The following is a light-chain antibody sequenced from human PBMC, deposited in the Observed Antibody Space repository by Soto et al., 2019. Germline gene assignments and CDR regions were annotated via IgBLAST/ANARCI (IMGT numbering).Light chain of an antibody. Sequence: QSALTQPASVSGSPGQSITVSCTGTSSDVGGYNYVSWYQQHPGKAPKLLIYDVTNRPSGVSDRFSGSKSGNTASLTISGLQAEDEADYYCTSYTITSTVVFGGGNKLTVL. CDR3: TSYTITSTVV. CDR2: DVT. J-gene: IGLJ3*02. V-gene: IGLV2-14*03. CDR1: SSDVGGYNY.